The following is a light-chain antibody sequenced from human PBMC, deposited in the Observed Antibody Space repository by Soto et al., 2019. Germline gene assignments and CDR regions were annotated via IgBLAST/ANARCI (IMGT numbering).Light chain of an antibody. CDR1: QSVSSN. V-gene: IGKV3-15*01. CDR2: GAS. Sequence: EIVMTQSPATLSVSPGERATLSCRASQSVSSNLAWYQQKPGQAPRLLIYGASTRATGIPARFSGSGSGTELTLTISSLQSEDFAGYYCQQYNTWPPYTFGQGTKLAIK. J-gene: IGKJ2*01. CDR3: QQYNTWPPYT.